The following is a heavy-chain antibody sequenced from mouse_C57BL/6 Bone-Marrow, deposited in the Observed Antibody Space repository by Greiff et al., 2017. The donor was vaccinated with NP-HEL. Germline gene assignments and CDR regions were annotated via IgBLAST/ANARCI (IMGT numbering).Heavy chain of an antibody. V-gene: IGHV1-7*01. CDR1: GYTFTSYW. Sequence: QVQLQQSGAELAKPGASVKLSWKASGYTFTSYWMHWVKQRPGQGLEWIGYINPSSGYTKYNQKFKDKATLTADKSSSTAYMQLSSLTYEDSAVYDCASHYYGSSYAAYWGQGTLVTVSA. CDR2: INPSSGYT. J-gene: IGHJ3*01. D-gene: IGHD1-1*01. CDR3: ASHYYGSSYAAY.